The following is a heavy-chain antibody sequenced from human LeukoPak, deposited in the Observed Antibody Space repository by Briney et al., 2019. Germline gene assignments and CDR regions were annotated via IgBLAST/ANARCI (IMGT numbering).Heavy chain of an antibody. CDR2: INPNSGGT. V-gene: IGHV1-2*02. CDR3: AAFCSGGSCHFDY. Sequence: ASVKVSCKASGYTFTGYYMHWVRQAPGQGLEWMGWINPNSGGTNYAQKFQGRVTMTRDTSISTAYMELSRLRSDDTAVYYCAAFCSGGSCHFDYWGQGTLVTVSS. J-gene: IGHJ4*02. D-gene: IGHD2-15*01. CDR1: GYTFTGYY.